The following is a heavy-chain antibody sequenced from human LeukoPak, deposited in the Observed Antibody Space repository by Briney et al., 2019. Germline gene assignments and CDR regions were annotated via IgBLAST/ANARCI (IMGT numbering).Heavy chain of an antibody. V-gene: IGHV4-59*01. Sequence: SETLSLTCTVSSGSITGYYWSWIRQPPGKGLEWIAYVYATGTTNYNPSLKTRATISIDTSKNQLSLTLTSLTASDTAVYYCARVGSGGAWFDFWGQGALVSISS. CDR3: ARVGSGGAWFDF. CDR1: SGSITGYY. J-gene: IGHJ4*02. CDR2: VYATGTT. D-gene: IGHD6-19*01.